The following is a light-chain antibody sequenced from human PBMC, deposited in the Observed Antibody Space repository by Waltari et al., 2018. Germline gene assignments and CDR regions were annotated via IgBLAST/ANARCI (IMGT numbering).Light chain of an antibody. CDR1: SGYIATND. CDR2: ENN. CDR3: QSYDSRNLV. V-gene: IGLV6-57*03. J-gene: IGLJ2*01. Sequence: YTLTQPPSLSESPGRTVIISCTRTSGYIATNDVHWFQQRPGSAPTIVIYENNLRPSGVPDRFSASIDRSSNSASLTISGLKTEDEADYYCQSYDSRNLVFGGGTKVTVL.